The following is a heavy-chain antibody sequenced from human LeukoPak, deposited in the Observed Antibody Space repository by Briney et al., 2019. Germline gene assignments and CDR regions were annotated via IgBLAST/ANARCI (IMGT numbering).Heavy chain of an antibody. CDR3: ARDQTRQDLGYSSSWYRFDP. Sequence: SVKVSCKASGGTFISYAISWVRQAPGQGLEWMGGIIPIFGTANYAQKFQGRVTITADESTSTAYMELSSLRSEDTAVYYCARDQTRQDLGYSSSWYRFDPWGQGTLVTVSS. CDR1: GGTFISYA. V-gene: IGHV1-69*13. CDR2: IIPIFGTA. J-gene: IGHJ5*02. D-gene: IGHD6-13*01.